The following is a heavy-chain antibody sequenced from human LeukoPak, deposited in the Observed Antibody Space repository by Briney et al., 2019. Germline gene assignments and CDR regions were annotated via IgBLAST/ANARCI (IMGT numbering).Heavy chain of an antibody. CDR1: GYSFTTYW. CDR3: ARRDTTWLLDY. Sequence: GESLKISCKGSGYSFTTYWIGWVRQMPGKGLEWMGIIYPGDSDTRYSPSSQGQVTISADKSITTAYLQWSSLKASDTAMYYCARRDTTWLLDYWGQGTLVTVSS. CDR2: IYPGDSDT. V-gene: IGHV5-51*01. D-gene: IGHD1-14*01. J-gene: IGHJ4*02.